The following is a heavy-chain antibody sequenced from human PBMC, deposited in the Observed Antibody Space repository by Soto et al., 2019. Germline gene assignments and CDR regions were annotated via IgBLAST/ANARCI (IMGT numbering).Heavy chain of an antibody. Sequence: EVQLVESGGVVVQPGGSLRLSCVASGFTFDDYTMHWVRQAPGKGLEWVSLISWDGGSTYYADSVKGRFTISRDNSKNSLYLQMNSLRTEDTALYYCAKEAAAGIDYWGQGTLVTVSS. J-gene: IGHJ4*02. V-gene: IGHV3-43*01. D-gene: IGHD6-13*01. CDR3: AKEAAAGIDY. CDR2: ISWDGGST. CDR1: GFTFDDYT.